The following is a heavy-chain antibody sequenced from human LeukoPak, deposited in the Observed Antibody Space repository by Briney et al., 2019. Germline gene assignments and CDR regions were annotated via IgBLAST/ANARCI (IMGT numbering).Heavy chain of an antibody. J-gene: IGHJ1*01. CDR3: VKDLRAVQVQLYFQH. D-gene: IGHD1-1*01. CDR2: ISSNGGST. CDR1: GFTFSSYA. Sequence: PGGSLRLSRSASGFTFSSYAMHWVRQAPGKGLEYVSAISSNGGSTYYADSVKGRFTISRDNSKNTLYLQMSSLRAEDTAVYYCVKDLRAVQVQLYFQHWGQGTLVTVSS. V-gene: IGHV3-64D*06.